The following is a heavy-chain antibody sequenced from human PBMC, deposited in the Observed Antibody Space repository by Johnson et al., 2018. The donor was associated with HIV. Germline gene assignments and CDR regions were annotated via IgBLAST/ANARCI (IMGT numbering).Heavy chain of an antibody. D-gene: IGHD1-26*01. Sequence: VQLVESGGGFVQPGGSLRLSCAASEFSFSSYWMSWVRQTPGKGLEWVANINQDGSEKYYVDSLKGRFPISRDNVKKSLFLQMNGLRADDTAVYYCARDRVYSGSYYSGAFDVWGQGAMVTVSS. CDR2: INQDGSEK. CDR1: EFSFSSYW. CDR3: ARDRVYSGSYYSGAFDV. V-gene: IGHV3-7*03. J-gene: IGHJ3*01.